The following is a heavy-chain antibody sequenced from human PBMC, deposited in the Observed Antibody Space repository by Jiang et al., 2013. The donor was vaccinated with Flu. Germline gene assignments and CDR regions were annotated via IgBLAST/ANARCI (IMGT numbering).Heavy chain of an antibody. CDR2: STILETP. D-gene: IGHD3-3*01. J-gene: IGHJ5*02. CDR1: GGSVQWLRT. V-gene: IGHV4-34*01. CDR3: ARHRTIAGVVLAYNRFDP. Sequence: YGGSVQWLRTGAGSASPHGRGRGVDWGKSTILETPTTMRPSKSRVTLSVDTSKNQFSLRLRSVTAADTAVYYCARHRTIAGVVLAYNRFDPWGQGTLVTVSS.